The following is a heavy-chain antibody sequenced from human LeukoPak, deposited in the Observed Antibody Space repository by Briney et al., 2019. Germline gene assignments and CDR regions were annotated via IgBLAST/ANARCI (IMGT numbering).Heavy chain of an antibody. V-gene: IGHV4-59*12. J-gene: IGHJ5*02. CDR1: GGYISSYY. CDR2: IYYSGST. CDR3: ARGRKWVLSSSWYRYWFDP. Sequence: PSETLSLTCTVSGGYISSYYWSWIRQPPGKGLEWIGYIYYSGSTNYNPSLKSRVTISVDTSKNQFSLKLSSVTAADTAVYYCARGRKWVLSSSWYRYWFDPWGQGTLVTVSS. D-gene: IGHD6-13*01.